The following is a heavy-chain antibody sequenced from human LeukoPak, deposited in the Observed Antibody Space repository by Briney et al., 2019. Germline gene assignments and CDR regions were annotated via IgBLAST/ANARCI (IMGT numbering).Heavy chain of an antibody. D-gene: IGHD4-17*01. CDR3: ARESLDYGDYVFDY. CDR2: ISSNGGST. Sequence: GGSLRLSCAASGFTFSSYAMHWVRQAPGKGLEYVSAISSNGGSTYYADSVKGRFTISRDNSKNTPYLQMGSLRAEDMAVYYCARESLDYGDYVFDYWGQGTLVTVSS. CDR1: GFTFSSYA. V-gene: IGHV3-64*02. J-gene: IGHJ4*02.